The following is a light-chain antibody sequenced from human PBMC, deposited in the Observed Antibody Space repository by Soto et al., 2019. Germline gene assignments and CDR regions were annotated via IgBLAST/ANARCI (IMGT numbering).Light chain of an antibody. J-gene: IGLJ1*01. Sequence: QSVLSQPASVSGSTGQSITISCTGTSSDVGGFEYVSWYQHQPGKAPKLIIYDVTKRPSGVSNRFSGSKSGNTASLTISGLQAEDEADYYCSSYTSSRAYVFGIGTKVTV. CDR1: SSDVGGFEY. CDR3: SSYTSSRAYV. CDR2: DVT. V-gene: IGLV2-14*01.